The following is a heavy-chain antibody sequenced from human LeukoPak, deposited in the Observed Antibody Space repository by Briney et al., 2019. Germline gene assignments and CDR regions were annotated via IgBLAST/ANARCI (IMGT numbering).Heavy chain of an antibody. CDR2: INPNSVGT. Sequence: ASVKVSCKASGYTFTGYYMHWVRQDPGQGLEWMGRINPNSVGTNYAQKFQGRVTMTRDTSISTAYMELSRLRSDDTAVYYCARDRPTDRYGFDYWGQGTLVTVSS. J-gene: IGHJ4*02. CDR3: ARDRPTDRYGFDY. V-gene: IGHV1-2*06. D-gene: IGHD3-9*01. CDR1: GYTFTGYY.